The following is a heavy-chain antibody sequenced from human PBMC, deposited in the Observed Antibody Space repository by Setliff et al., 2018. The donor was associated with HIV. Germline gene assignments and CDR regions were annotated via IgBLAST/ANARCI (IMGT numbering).Heavy chain of an antibody. Sequence: SETLSLTCTVSGGSISSNNYYWGWIRQPPGKGLEWIGTMYYSGRTYYNRSLKSRVTISVDTSKNQFSLKLSSVTAADTAVYYCARGWFGGYYFDYWGQGTLVTVSS. CDR2: MYYSGRT. D-gene: IGHD3-10*01. CDR3: ARGWFGGYYFDY. J-gene: IGHJ4*02. V-gene: IGHV4-39*01. CDR1: GGSISSNNYY.